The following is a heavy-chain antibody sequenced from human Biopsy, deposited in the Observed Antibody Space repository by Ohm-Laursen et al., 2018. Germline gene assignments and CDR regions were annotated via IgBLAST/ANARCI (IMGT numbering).Heavy chain of an antibody. Sequence: SDTLSLTCSVSGGSIISYYWTWIRQPPGKGLEWIGHVYNGGITNYNPSLKSRVTISKDTSKNQFSLQVNSVTAADTAVYYCARTPRDSFWSGSYKRGLWFDPWGQVTLVIVSS. J-gene: IGHJ5*02. D-gene: IGHD3-3*01. V-gene: IGHV4-59*07. CDR3: ARTPRDSFWSGSYKRGLWFDP. CDR2: VYNGGIT. CDR1: GGSIISYY.